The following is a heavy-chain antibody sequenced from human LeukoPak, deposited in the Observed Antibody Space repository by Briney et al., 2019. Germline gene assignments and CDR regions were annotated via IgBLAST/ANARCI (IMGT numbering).Heavy chain of an antibody. J-gene: IGHJ4*02. CDR2: IYSGGST. D-gene: IGHD6-19*01. CDR1: GVTVSSNS. CDR3: ARLGWLVVDEFDY. Sequence: WGSLTLSCADSGVTVSSNSISWDRFPPGKGQELVSVIYSGGSTYYAYSLKGRFTISRDNPKNTLYLQMNSVRAEDTAVYYCARLGWLVVDEFDYWGQGALVTVSS. V-gene: IGHV3-66*04.